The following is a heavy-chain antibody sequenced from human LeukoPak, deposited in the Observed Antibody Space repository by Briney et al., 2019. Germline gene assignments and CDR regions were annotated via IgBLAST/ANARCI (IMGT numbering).Heavy chain of an antibody. CDR3: ARGVSGYQGYYNMDV. CDR1: GGTFSSYA. J-gene: IGHJ6*03. Sequence: ASVKVSCKASGGTFSSYAINWVRQAPGQGLEWVGRIIPLFGTANYAQKFQGRVTITTDESTSTAYMELSSLRSEDTAVYYCARGVSGYQGYYNMDVWDKGTTVTVSS. CDR2: IIPLFGTA. D-gene: IGHD3-22*01. V-gene: IGHV1-69*05.